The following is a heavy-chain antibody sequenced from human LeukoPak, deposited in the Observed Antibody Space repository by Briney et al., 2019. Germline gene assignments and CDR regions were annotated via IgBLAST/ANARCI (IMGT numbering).Heavy chain of an antibody. CDR3: AGEDNSSGYRPFDI. Sequence: ASVKVPCTASGYTFTSYAMYWVRQAPGQRLEWMGWINPNNGGTNYAQKFQGRVTMTRDMSMSTAYMELSRLRSDDTAVYYCAGEDNSSGYRPFDIWGQGTMVTVPS. CDR1: GYTFTSYA. CDR2: INPNNGGT. D-gene: IGHD3-22*01. J-gene: IGHJ3*02. V-gene: IGHV1-2*02.